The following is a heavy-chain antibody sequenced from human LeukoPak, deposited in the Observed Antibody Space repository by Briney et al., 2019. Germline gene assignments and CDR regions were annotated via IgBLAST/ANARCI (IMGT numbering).Heavy chain of an antibody. CDR2: ISGSGGST. V-gene: IGHV3-23*01. D-gene: IGHD3-9*01. Sequence: GGSLRLSCAASGFTFSTYNMNWVRQAPGKGLEWVSAISGSGGSTYYADSVKGRFTISRDNSKNTLYLQMNSLRAEDTAVYYCAKDGGEYYDILTGYYPRLYYMDVWGKGTTVTISS. CDR1: GFTFSTYN. J-gene: IGHJ6*03. CDR3: AKDGGEYYDILTGYYPRLYYMDV.